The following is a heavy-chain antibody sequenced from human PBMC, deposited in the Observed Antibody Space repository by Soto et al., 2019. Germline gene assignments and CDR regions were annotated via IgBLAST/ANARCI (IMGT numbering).Heavy chain of an antibody. Sequence: QVQLQQWGAGLLKPSETLSLTCGVSGGSFSVFYWTWIRQPPGKGLEWIGEINHSGDTNYNPSLNSRFTKSIDTPKTQFSPKLTSATAAYTAVYYSALHKPNYYYYGLDVWGQGTTVTVSS. V-gene: IGHV4-34*01. CDR2: INHSGDT. J-gene: IGHJ6*02. CDR1: GGSFSVFY. CDR3: ALHKPNYYYYGLDV.